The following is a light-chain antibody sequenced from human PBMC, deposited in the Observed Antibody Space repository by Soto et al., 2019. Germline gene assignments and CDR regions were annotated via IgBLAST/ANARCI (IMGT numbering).Light chain of an antibody. Sequence: EIVLTQSPGTLSLSPGERATLSCRASQSVSSSYLAWYQQKPGQAPRLLIYGASSRATGIPDRFSGSGSGTHFTLTISRLEPEDLAVYYCQQYGSSPGFTFGPGTKVDIK. CDR1: QSVSSSY. V-gene: IGKV3-20*01. CDR2: GAS. J-gene: IGKJ3*01. CDR3: QQYGSSPGFT.